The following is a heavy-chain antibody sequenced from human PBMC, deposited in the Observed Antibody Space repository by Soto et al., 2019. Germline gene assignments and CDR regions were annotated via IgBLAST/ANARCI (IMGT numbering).Heavy chain of an antibody. J-gene: IGHJ5*02. CDR1: GGSISSSSYY. V-gene: IGHV4-39*01. D-gene: IGHD2-15*01. Sequence: ASETLSLTCTVSGGSISSSSYYWGWIRQPPGKGLEWIGSIYYSGSTYYNPSLKRRVTISVDTSKNQFSLKLSSVTAADTAVYYCARSYCSGGSCYPNWFDPWGQGTLVTVSS. CDR3: ARSYCSGGSCYPNWFDP. CDR2: IYYSGST.